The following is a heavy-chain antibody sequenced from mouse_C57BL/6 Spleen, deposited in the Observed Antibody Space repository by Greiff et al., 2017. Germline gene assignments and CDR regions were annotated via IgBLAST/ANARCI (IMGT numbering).Heavy chain of an antibody. CDR2: IYPGPGDT. CDR3: ARSFSYGSSPLDY. CDR1: GYTFSSYW. V-gene: IGHV1-80*01. J-gene: IGHJ2*01. Sequence: VKLMESGAELVKPGASVKISCKASGYTFSSYWMNWVKQRPGKGLEWIGQIYPGPGDTNFNGKFKGKATLTADKSSSTAYMQLSSQTSEDSAVYFCARSFSYGSSPLDYWGQGTTLTVSS. D-gene: IGHD1-1*01.